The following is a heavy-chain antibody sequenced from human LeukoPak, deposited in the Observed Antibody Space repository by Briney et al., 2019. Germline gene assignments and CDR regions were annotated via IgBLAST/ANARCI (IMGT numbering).Heavy chain of an antibody. CDR2: NSAYNGNT. CDR3: AREASYYYDSSGSDY. CDR1: GYTFTSYG. J-gene: IGHJ4*02. Sequence: GASVKVSCKASGYTFTSYGISWVRQAPGQGLEWMGWNSAYNGNTNYAQKLQGRVTMTTDTSTSTAYMELRSLRSDDTAVYYCAREASYYYDSSGSDYWGQGTLVTVSS. D-gene: IGHD3-22*01. V-gene: IGHV1-18*01.